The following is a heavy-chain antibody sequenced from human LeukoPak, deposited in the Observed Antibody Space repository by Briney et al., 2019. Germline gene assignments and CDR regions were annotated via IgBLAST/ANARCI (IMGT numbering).Heavy chain of an antibody. D-gene: IGHD3-22*01. CDR2: IYPGDSDT. CDR1: GYSFTSYW. CDR3: AIPSPYYYDGSGYYYFDY. V-gene: IGHV5-51*01. Sequence: GESLKISCKGSGYSFTSYWIGWVRQMPGKGLEWMGIIYPGDSDTRYSPSFQGQVTISADKSISTAYLQWSSLKASDTAMYYCAIPSPYYYDGSGYYYFDYWGQGTLVTVSS. J-gene: IGHJ4*02.